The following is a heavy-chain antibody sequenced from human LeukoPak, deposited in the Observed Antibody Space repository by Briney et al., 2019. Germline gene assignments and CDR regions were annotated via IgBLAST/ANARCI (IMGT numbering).Heavy chain of an antibody. CDR3: ARSGAFDL. CDR1: GGSISSGSYY. J-gene: IGHJ3*01. CDR2: INSGGST. Sequence: PSETLSLTCTVSGGSISSGSYYWSWIRQPAGKGLEWIGRINSGGSTNYNPSLKSRVTMSLDTSKNQLFLRLTSVTAADTAVYYCARSGAFDLWGQGTMVTVSS. V-gene: IGHV4-61*02. D-gene: IGHD3-10*01.